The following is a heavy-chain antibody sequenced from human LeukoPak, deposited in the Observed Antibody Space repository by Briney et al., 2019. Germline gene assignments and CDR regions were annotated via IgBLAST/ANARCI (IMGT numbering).Heavy chain of an antibody. Sequence: GGSLRLSCAASGFNVRSNYMSWVRQAPGKGLEWVSVIYSDGSTYYSESVRGRFTISRDDPKNTVYLQMNSLRAEDTAVYYCTRDCFTGGGYFDYWGQGALVAVSS. CDR1: GFNVRSNY. J-gene: IGHJ4*02. V-gene: IGHV3-53*01. D-gene: IGHD2-15*01. CDR2: IYSDGST. CDR3: TRDCFTGGGYFDY.